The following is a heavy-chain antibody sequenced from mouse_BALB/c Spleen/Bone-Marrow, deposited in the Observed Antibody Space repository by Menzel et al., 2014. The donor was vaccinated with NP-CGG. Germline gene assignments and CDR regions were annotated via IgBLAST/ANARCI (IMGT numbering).Heavy chain of an antibody. J-gene: IGHJ4*01. CDR1: GSSLTTYG. V-gene: IGHV2-6*02. Sequence: VQLQQSGPGLVAPSQSLSITCTVSGSSLTTYGVHWVRQPPGKGLEWLVVIWSDGSTTYNSALKSRLSVSKDNSKSQVFLKMNSLQTDDTAMYYCARNPYGNYAMDYWGQGTSVTVSS. D-gene: IGHD2-10*02. CDR3: ARNPYGNYAMDY. CDR2: IWSDGST.